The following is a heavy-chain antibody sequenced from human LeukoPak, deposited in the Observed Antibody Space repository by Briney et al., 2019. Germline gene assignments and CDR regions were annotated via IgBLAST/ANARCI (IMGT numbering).Heavy chain of an antibody. D-gene: IGHD5-12*01. CDR3: ARGAYGRVRGYYYYMDV. J-gene: IGHJ6*03. V-gene: IGHV3-48*03. Sequence: GGSLRLSCAASGFTFSSYEMNWVRQAPGKGLEWVSYISSSGSTMYYADSVKGRFTISRDNSKNTLYLQMNSLRAEDTAVYYCARGAYGRVRGYYYYMDVWGKGTTVTISS. CDR2: ISSSGSTM. CDR1: GFTFSSYE.